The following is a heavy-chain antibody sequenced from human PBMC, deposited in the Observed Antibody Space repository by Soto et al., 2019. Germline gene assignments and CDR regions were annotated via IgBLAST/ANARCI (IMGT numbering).Heavy chain of an antibody. CDR2: ISGSGGST. CDR3: AKDPPRGSGFDY. CDR1: GFTFSDYY. J-gene: IGHJ4*02. Sequence: PGRSLRLSCAASGFTFSDYYMSWIRQAPGKGLEWVSAISGSGGSTYYADSVKGRFTISRDNSKNTLYLQMNSLRAEDTAVYYCAKDPPRGSGFDYWGQGTLVTVSS. D-gene: IGHD3-10*01. V-gene: IGHV3-23*01.